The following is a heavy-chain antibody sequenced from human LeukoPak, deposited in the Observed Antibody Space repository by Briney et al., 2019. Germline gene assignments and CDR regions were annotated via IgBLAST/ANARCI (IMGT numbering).Heavy chain of an antibody. CDR2: ISGSSSPI. J-gene: IGHJ4*02. D-gene: IGHD5-18*01. CDR1: GFTFSSYS. Sequence: PGGSLRLSCAASGFTFSSYSMNWVRQAPGKGLEWVSYISGSSSPIYYADSVKGRFTISRDNAKNSLYLQMNSLRAEDTAVCYCARDFRQLWLRTFDYWGQGTLVTVSS. CDR3: ARDFRQLWLRTFDY. V-gene: IGHV3-48*01.